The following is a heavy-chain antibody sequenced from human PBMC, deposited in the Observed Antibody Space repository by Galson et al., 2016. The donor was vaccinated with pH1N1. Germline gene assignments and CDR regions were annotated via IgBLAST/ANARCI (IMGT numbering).Heavy chain of an antibody. Sequence: SLRLSCAASGFGFSNYGMHWVRQAPGKGLEWVAVVSQDGTYKDYVDSVKGRFTISRDNPKRTLFLHMNSLRAEDTAVYYCARDQYSGFDDEAFDQWGQGTLVTVSS. D-gene: IGHD5-12*01. CDR2: VSQDGTYK. J-gene: IGHJ4*02. CDR3: ARDQYSGFDDEAFDQ. V-gene: IGHV3-30*03. CDR1: GFGFSNYG.